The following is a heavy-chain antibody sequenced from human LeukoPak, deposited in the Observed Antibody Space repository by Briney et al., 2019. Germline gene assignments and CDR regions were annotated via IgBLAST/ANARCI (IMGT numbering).Heavy chain of an antibody. Sequence: ASVKVSCKASGYTFTSYDINWVRQATGQGLEWMGWMSPNSGNTGYAQKFQGRVTMTRNTSISTAYMELSSLRSEDTAAYYCARSSTAAISPLIDYWGQGTLVTVSS. D-gene: IGHD2-2*01. CDR3: ARSSTAAISPLIDY. V-gene: IGHV1-8*01. CDR2: MSPNSGNT. J-gene: IGHJ4*02. CDR1: GYTFTSYD.